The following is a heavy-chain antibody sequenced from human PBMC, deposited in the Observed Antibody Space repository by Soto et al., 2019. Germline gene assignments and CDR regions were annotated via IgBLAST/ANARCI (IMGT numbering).Heavy chain of an antibody. D-gene: IGHD6-13*01. CDR3: ARDSGSSWYFGMDV. V-gene: IGHV3-30-3*01. CDR2: ISHDGSNK. Sequence: QVQLVESGGGVVQPGRSLRLSCAASGFTFSNYAMHWVRQAPGKGLEWEAVISHDGSNKYYADSVKGRFTISRDSSKNTLYLQMNSLRVEDTAVYSCARDSGSSWYFGMDVWGQGTTVTVSS. CDR1: GFTFSNYA. J-gene: IGHJ6*02.